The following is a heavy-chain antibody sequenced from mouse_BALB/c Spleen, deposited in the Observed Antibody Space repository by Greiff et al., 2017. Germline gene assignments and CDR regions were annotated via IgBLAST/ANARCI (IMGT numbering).Heavy chain of an antibody. V-gene: IGHV1-7*01. CDR3: ARVYGNYPPDY. J-gene: IGHJ2*01. Sequence: QVQLQQSGAELAKPGASVKMSCKASGYTFTSYWMHWVKQRPGQGLEWIGYINPSTGYTEYNQKFKDKATLTADKSSSTAYMQLSSLTSEDSAVYYCARVYGNYPPDYWGQGTTLTVSS. D-gene: IGHD2-10*02. CDR1: GYTFTSYW. CDR2: INPSTGYT.